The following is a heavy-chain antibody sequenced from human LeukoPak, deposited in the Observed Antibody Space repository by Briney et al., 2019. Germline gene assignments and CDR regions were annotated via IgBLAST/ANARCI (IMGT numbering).Heavy chain of an antibody. CDR3: ARNSDILTESYGAFDM. V-gene: IGHV3-53*01. CDR2: VYMAGST. J-gene: IGHJ3*02. CDR1: GFTVTAYY. Sequence: GGSLRLSCALSGFTVTAYYMSWVRQAPGKGLEWVSVVYMAGSTYYAHSVRGRFTVSRDTSKNTVYLQMNSLRVEDTAVYYCARNSDILTESYGAFDMWGQGTMVTVSS. D-gene: IGHD3-9*01.